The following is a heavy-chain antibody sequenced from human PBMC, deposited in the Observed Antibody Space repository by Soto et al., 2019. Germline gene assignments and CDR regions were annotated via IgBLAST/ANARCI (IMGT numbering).Heavy chain of an antibody. J-gene: IGHJ6*02. CDR3: ARGRYSYGPSYYYYGMDV. CDR1: GFTFSSYA. V-gene: IGHV3-30-3*01. D-gene: IGHD5-18*01. CDR2: ISYDGSNK. Sequence: GGSLRLSXAASGFTFSSYAMHWVRQAPGKGLEWVAVISYDGSNKYYADSVKGRFTISRDNSKNTLYLQMNSLRAEDTAVYYCARGRYSYGPSYYYYGMDVWGQGTTVTSP.